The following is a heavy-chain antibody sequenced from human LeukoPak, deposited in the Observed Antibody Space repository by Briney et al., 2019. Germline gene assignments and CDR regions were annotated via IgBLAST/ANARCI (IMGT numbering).Heavy chain of an antibody. CDR2: ITGSGPTT. V-gene: IGHV3-23*01. CDR1: GFTFSNYA. J-gene: IGHJ4*02. Sequence: GGSLRLSCLASGFTFSNYAMTWVRQAPGKGLEWVSAITGSGPTTYYAASVKGRFTISRDNTNNLVFLQMSSLRAEDTAVYYCAKDPGGGLAGTFDYWGQGTLVTVSS. CDR3: AKDPGGGLAGTFDY. D-gene: IGHD6-19*01.